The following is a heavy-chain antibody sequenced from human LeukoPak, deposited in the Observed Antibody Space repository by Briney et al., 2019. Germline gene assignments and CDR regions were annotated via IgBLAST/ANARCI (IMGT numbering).Heavy chain of an antibody. CDR2: IIPILGIA. Sequence: SVTVSCKASGGTFSSYAISWVRQAPGQGLEWMGRIIPILGIANYAQKFQGRVTITADKSTSTAYMELSSLRSEDTAVYYCARDRRDCSSTSCRYLDYWGQGTLVTVSS. J-gene: IGHJ4*02. D-gene: IGHD2-2*01. CDR3: ARDRRDCSSTSCRYLDY. V-gene: IGHV1-69*10. CDR1: GGTFSSYA.